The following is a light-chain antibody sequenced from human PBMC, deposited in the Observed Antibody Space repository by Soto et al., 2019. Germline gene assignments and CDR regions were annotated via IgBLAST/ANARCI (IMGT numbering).Light chain of an antibody. V-gene: IGKV3-11*01. J-gene: IGKJ2*01. CDR1: QSISSY. CDR2: DSS. CDR3: QQRSNGPAFT. Sequence: EIVLTQSPATLSLSPGERATLSCRASQSISSYLAWYQQKPGQAPRLLIYDSSNRATGIPARFSGSGSGTGFTLTISSLEPEDFAVYYCQQRSNGPAFTFGQGTKLEIK.